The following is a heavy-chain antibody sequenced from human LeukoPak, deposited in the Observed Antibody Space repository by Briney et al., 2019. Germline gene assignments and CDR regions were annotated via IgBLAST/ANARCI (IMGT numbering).Heavy chain of an antibody. Sequence: PGGSLRLSCAASGFTFDDYTMHWVRQAPGKGLEWVSPISWDGGSTYYADSVKGRLTISRDNRKNSLYLQMNSLRTEDTALYYCAKDGGRWLQFDAFDIWGQGTMVTVSS. V-gene: IGHV3-43*01. CDR2: ISWDGGST. CDR3: AKDGGRWLQFDAFDI. D-gene: IGHD5-24*01. J-gene: IGHJ3*02. CDR1: GFTFDDYT.